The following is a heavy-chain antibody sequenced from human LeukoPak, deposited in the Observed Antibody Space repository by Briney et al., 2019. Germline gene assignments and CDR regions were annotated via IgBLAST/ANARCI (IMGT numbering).Heavy chain of an antibody. V-gene: IGHV5-51*01. D-gene: IGHD6-13*01. CDR1: GYSFTSYW. CDR3: ARRSIAAAGDYNYFDY. Sequence: GESLKISCKGSGYSFTSYWIGWVRQMPGKGLEWMGIIYPGDSDTRYSPSFQGQVTISADKSISTAYLQWSSLKASDTAMYYCARRSIAAAGDYNYFDYWGQGTLVTVSS. CDR2: IYPGDSDT. J-gene: IGHJ4*02.